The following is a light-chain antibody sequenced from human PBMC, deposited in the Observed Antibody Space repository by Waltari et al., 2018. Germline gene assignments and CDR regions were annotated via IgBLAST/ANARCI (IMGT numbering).Light chain of an antibody. V-gene: IGKV1-5*03. Sequence: DIQMTQSPSTLSASVGDRVTMTCRAKQSIESWLAWYQQKPGQAPKVIIYKSSTLETGVPSRFSGTGFGTEFTLTISSLQPDDFATYYCQQYHTDFLAFGGGTNVEIK. CDR1: QSIESW. CDR3: QQYHTDFLA. J-gene: IGKJ4*01. CDR2: KSS.